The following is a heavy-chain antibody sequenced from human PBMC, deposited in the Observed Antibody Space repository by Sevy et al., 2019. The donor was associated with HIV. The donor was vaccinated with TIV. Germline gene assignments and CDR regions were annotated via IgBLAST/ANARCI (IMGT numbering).Heavy chain of an antibody. D-gene: IGHD4-4*01. Sequence: GSLRLSCVVSGFTFRNYWMSWVRQAPGKGLEWVANINQNGTEIYSVDSVKGRFTFSRDNTKNSVYLQMNSLRAEDTAIYYCAINSDYGMDAWGQGTTVAVSS. CDR2: INQNGTEI. J-gene: IGHJ6*02. V-gene: IGHV3-7*01. CDR1: GFTFRNYW. CDR3: AINSDYGMDA.